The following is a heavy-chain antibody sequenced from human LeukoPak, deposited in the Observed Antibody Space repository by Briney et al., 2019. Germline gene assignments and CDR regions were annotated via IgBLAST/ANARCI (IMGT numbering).Heavy chain of an antibody. V-gene: IGHV4-34*01. J-gene: IGHJ4*02. D-gene: IGHD3-22*01. Sequence: SETLSLTCAVYGGSFSCYYWSWIRQPPGKGLEWIGEINHSGSTNYNPSLKSRVTISVDTSKNQFSLKLSSVTAADTAVYYCARGVRTGPHYDSSGYRIYYFDYWGQGTLVTVSS. CDR3: ARGVRTGPHYDSSGYRIYYFDY. CDR2: INHSGST. CDR1: GGSFSCYY.